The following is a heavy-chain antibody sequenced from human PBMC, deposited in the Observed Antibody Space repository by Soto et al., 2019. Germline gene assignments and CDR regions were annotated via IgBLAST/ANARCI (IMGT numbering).Heavy chain of an antibody. Sequence: GGSLRLSCAASGFTFDDYAMHWVRQAPGKGLEWVSGISWNSGNRDYADSVKGRFTISRDNAKNSLHLQMSSLRAEDTAVYYCAKDGEVYASVRRYYYSYMDVWGKGTTVTVSS. CDR1: GFTFDDYA. J-gene: IGHJ6*03. CDR3: AKDGEVYASVRRYYYSYMDV. D-gene: IGHD3-10*01. CDR2: ISWNSGNR. V-gene: IGHV3-9*01.